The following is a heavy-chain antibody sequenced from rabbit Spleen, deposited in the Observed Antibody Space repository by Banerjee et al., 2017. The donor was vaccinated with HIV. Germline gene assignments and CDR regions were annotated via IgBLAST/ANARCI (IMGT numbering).Heavy chain of an antibody. D-gene: IGHD1-1*01. CDR3: TRDDGSGHYIDGYFNL. CDR1: GFSFSGSSY. Sequence: QSLGESGGGLVQPEGSLTLTCTASGFSFSGSSYMCWVRQAPGKGLEWIACIDIGNGKNYYANWAKGRFTISKTSSTTVTLQVTSLTAADTATYFCTRDDGSGHYIDGYFNLWGQGTLVTVS. CDR2: IDIGNGKN. V-gene: IGHV1S40*01. J-gene: IGHJ4*01.